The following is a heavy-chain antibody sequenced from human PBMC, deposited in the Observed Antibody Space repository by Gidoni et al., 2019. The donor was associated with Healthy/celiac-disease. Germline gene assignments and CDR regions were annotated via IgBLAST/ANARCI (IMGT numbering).Heavy chain of an antibody. CDR1: GFTLSDYY. CDR2: ISSSGSTI. J-gene: IGHJ4*02. D-gene: IGHD3-10*01. CDR3: ARDQSSPWYYYGSGSYFIDY. Sequence: QMQLVESGGGLVKPGGSLRLSCASSGFTLSDYYLSWIRQAPGKGLEWVSYISSSGSTIYYADSVKGRFTISRDNAKNSLYLQMNSLRAEDTAVYYCARDQSSPWYYYGSGSYFIDYWGQGTLVTVSS. V-gene: IGHV3-11*01.